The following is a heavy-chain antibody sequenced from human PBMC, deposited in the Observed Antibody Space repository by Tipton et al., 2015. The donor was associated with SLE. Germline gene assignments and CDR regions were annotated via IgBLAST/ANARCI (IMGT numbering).Heavy chain of an antibody. Sequence: TLSLTCTVSGDSISSYFWSWIRQPPGKGLEWIGYISYSGSTSYNPSLKSRVTISLDTSKNQFSLKLSSVTAADTAVYYCARTYYYGSGVDYWGQGTLVTVSS. CDR3: ARTYYYGSGVDY. CDR1: GDSISSYF. CDR2: ISYSGST. V-gene: IGHV4-59*08. D-gene: IGHD3-10*01. J-gene: IGHJ4*02.